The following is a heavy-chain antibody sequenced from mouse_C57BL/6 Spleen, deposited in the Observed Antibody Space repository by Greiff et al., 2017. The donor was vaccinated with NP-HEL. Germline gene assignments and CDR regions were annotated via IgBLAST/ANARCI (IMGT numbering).Heavy chain of an antibody. Sequence: QVQLQQSGAELVKPGASVKISCKASGYAFSSYWMNWVKQRPGKGLEWIGQIYPGDGDTNYNGKFKGKATLTADKSSSTAYMQLSSLTSEDSAVYFGARSPTVVAMDYWGQGTSVTVSS. CDR1: GYAFSSYW. V-gene: IGHV1-80*01. CDR2: IYPGDGDT. D-gene: IGHD1-1*01. J-gene: IGHJ4*01. CDR3: ARSPTVVAMDY.